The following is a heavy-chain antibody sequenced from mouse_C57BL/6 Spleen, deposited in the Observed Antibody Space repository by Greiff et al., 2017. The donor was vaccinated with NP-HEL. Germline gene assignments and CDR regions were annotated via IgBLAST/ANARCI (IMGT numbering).Heavy chain of an antibody. CDR3: ARVLRSSEDY. D-gene: IGHD1-1*01. Sequence: QVQPQQPGAELVKPGASVKLSCKASGYTFTSYWMHWVKQRPGQGLEWIGMIHPNSGSTNYNEKFKSKATLTVDKSSSTAYMQLSSLTSADSAVYYCARVLRSSEDYWGQGTTLTVSS. CDR1: GYTFTSYW. CDR2: IHPNSGST. J-gene: IGHJ2*01. V-gene: IGHV1-64*01.